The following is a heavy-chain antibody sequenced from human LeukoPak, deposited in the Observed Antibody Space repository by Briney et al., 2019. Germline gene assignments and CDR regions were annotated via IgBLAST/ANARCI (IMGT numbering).Heavy chain of an antibody. Sequence: GGSLRLSCAASGFTFSSYWMHWVRQAPGKGLVWVSRINSDGSSTSYADSVKGRFTISRDNAKNTLYLQMNSLRAEDTAVYYCARSRPRYSSGWDLGYWGQGTLVTVSS. D-gene: IGHD6-19*01. CDR2: INSDGSST. J-gene: IGHJ4*02. V-gene: IGHV3-74*01. CDR3: ARSRPRYSSGWDLGY. CDR1: GFTFSSYW.